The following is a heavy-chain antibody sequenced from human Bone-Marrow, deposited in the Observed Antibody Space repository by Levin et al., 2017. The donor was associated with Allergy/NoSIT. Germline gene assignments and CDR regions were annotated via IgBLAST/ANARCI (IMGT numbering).Heavy chain of an antibody. CDR1: GFTFSSYG. CDR3: AKDLYYYGAGSYDRTDY. J-gene: IGHJ4*02. D-gene: IGHD3-10*01. V-gene: IGHV3-30*18. Sequence: PGGSLRLSCAASGFTFSSYGMHWVRQAPGKGLEWVAVISYDGSNKYYADSVKGRFTISRDNSKNTLYLQMNSLRAEDTAVYYCAKDLYYYGAGSYDRTDYWGQGTLVTVSS. CDR2: ISYDGSNK.